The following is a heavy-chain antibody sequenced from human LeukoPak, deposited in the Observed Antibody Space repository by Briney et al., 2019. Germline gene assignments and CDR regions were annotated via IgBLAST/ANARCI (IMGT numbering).Heavy chain of an antibody. CDR3: TSLFSGSYYEDY. Sequence: GGSLRLSCAASGFIFSGSAMHWVRQASGKGLEWVGRIRSKANSYATAYAASVKGRFTISRDDSKNTAYPQMNSLKTEDTAVYYCTSLFSGSYYEDYWGQGTLVTVSS. J-gene: IGHJ4*02. D-gene: IGHD1-26*01. CDR2: IRSKANSYAT. V-gene: IGHV3-73*01. CDR1: GFIFSGSA.